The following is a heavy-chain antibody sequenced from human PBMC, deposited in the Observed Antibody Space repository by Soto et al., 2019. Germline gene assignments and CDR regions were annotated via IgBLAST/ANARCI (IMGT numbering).Heavy chain of an antibody. CDR1: GGSFSGYY. V-gene: IGHV4-34*01. Sequence: TSETLSLTCAVYGGSFSGYYWSWIRQPPGKGLEWIGEINHSGSTNYNPSLKSRVTVSVDTSKNQFSLKLSSVTAADTAVYYCARGVTSYDILTGYYGPWFDPWGQGTLVTVPQ. CDR3: ARGVTSYDILTGYYGPWFDP. CDR2: INHSGST. D-gene: IGHD3-9*01. J-gene: IGHJ5*02.